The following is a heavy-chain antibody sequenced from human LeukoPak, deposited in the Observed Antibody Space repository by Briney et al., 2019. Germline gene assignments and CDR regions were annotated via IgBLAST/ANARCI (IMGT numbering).Heavy chain of an antibody. CDR2: TFTSGDT. CDR3: ARDFVLAPPGDY. CDR1: GFTVSTMY. D-gene: IGHD6-6*01. V-gene: IGHV3-66*01. Sequence: GGSLSLSCAASGFTVSTMYMTWVRQAPGKGLEYVAATFTSGDTNYADSVRGRFTVSRDNSKNTVYLQMNSLRVEDTAVYYCARDFVLAPPGDYWGQGTLVTVSS. J-gene: IGHJ4*02.